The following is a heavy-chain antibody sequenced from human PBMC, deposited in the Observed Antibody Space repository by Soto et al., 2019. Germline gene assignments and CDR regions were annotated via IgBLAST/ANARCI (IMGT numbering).Heavy chain of an antibody. CDR3: AIESWCYEFDY. J-gene: IGHJ4*02. Sequence: QVQLVESGGGLVKPGGSLRLSCAASGFTFSDYYMSWIRQAPGKGLEWVSYISSSSSYTNYADSVKGRFTISRDNAKNSLYLQMNSLRAEDTAVYSFAIESWCYEFDYWGQGTLVTVSS. CDR1: GFTFSDYY. CDR2: ISSSSSYT. D-gene: IGHD5-12*01. V-gene: IGHV3-11*06.